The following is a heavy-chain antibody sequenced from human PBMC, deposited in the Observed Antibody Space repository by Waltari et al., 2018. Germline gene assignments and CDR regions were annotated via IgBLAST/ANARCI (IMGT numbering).Heavy chain of an antibody. J-gene: IGHJ4*02. CDR1: GFTFSSYA. Sequence: EVQLLESGGGLVQPGGSLRLSCAASGFTFSSYAMSWVRQAPGKGLELVSAISVSGGSTYYADSVKGRFTISRDNSKNTLYLQMNSLRAEDTAVYYCAKIAITMVRGVEYYFDYWGQGTLVTVSS. CDR2: ISVSGGST. V-gene: IGHV3-23*01. CDR3: AKIAITMVRGVEYYFDY. D-gene: IGHD3-10*01.